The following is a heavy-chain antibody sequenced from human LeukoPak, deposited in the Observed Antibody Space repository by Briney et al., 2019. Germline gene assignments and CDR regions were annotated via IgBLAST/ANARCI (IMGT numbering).Heavy chain of an antibody. Sequence: SETLSLTCTVSGYSISSGYYWGWIRQPPGKGLEWIGSIYHSGTYYNQSLKSPVTISIDTSKNQFSLKLSSVTAADTAIYYCARDRTIFGVPSPYWGQGTLVTVSS. V-gene: IGHV4-38-2*02. J-gene: IGHJ4*02. CDR1: GYSISSGYY. CDR3: ARDRTIFGVPSPY. D-gene: IGHD3-3*01. CDR2: IYHSGT.